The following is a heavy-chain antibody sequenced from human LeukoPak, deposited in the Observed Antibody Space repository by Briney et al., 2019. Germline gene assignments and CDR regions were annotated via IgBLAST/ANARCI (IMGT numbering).Heavy chain of an antibody. CDR2: ISSYTGNT. CDR3: ARLTTDWFDP. D-gene: IGHD4-11*01. Sequence: GASVKVSCKASGYTFTNYGLSWVRQAPGQGLEWMGWISSYTGNTNYAQKLQGRVTMTTDTSTSTAYMELRSLRSDDTAVYYCARLTTDWFDPWGQGTLVTVSS. J-gene: IGHJ5*02. CDR1: GYTFTNYG. V-gene: IGHV1-18*01.